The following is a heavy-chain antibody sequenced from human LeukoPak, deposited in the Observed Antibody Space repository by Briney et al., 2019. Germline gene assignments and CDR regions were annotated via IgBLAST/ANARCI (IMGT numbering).Heavy chain of an antibody. Sequence: PGGSLRLSCAASGFTVSSTYMNWVRQAPGKGLEWVADIKQSGSEKNYVDSVKGRFTISRDNDKSSLQLQMNSLRAEDTAVYFCARGPSYGSRCDFLDYWGQGILVTVSS. CDR3: ARGPSYGSRCDFLDY. CDR2: IKQSGSEK. J-gene: IGHJ4*02. V-gene: IGHV3-7*01. CDR1: GFTVSSTY. D-gene: IGHD3-10*01.